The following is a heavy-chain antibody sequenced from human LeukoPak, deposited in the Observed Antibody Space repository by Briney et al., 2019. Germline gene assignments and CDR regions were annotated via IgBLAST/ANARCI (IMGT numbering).Heavy chain of an antibody. V-gene: IGHV3-23*01. D-gene: IGHD4-23*01. CDR1: GFTFSSYS. CDR2: ISGSGGST. J-gene: IGHJ3*02. Sequence: GGSLRLSCAASGFTFSSYSMNWVRQAPGKGLEWVSAISGSGGSTYYADSVKGRFTISRDNSKNTLYLQMNSLRAEDTAVYYCANGGVYDAFDIWGQGTMVTVSS. CDR3: ANGGVYDAFDI.